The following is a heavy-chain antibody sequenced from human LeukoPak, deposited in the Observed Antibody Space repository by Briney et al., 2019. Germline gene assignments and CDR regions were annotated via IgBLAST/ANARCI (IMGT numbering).Heavy chain of an antibody. CDR2: ISGSGGST. CDR3: AKGWRRDGYNGRFDY. V-gene: IGHV3-23*01. Sequence: PGGSLRLSCAASGFTFSSYAMSWVRQAPGKGLEWVSAISGSGGSTYYADSVKGRFTISRDNSKNTLYLQMNSLRAEDTAVYYCAKGWRRDGYNGRFDYWGHGTLVTVSS. J-gene: IGHJ4*01. CDR1: GFTFSSYA. D-gene: IGHD5-24*01.